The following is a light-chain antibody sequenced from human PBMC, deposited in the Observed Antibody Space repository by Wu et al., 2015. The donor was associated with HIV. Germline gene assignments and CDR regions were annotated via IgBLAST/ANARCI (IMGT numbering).Light chain of an antibody. CDR2: GAS. Sequence: DIQMTQSPSSLSASAGDRVTITCRASQSISSFLHWYQQKAGKAPRLLVYGASSLQSGVPSRFSGSGSGTDFTLTISSLQPEDFATYYCQQSYSIPITFGQGTRLDIK. V-gene: IGKV1-39*01. J-gene: IGKJ5*01. CDR1: QSISSF. CDR3: QQSYSIPIT.